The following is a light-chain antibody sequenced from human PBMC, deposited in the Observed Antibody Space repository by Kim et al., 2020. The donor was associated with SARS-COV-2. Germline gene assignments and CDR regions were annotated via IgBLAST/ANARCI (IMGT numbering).Light chain of an antibody. CDR2: EVS. Sequence: QSVLTQPPSASGSPGQSVTISCTGISSDVGGYNFVSWYQHHPGKAPKLIVYEVSKRPSGVPDRFSGSKSGNTASLTVSGLQAEDEADYYCSSYAGSNSVVFGGGTQLTVL. CDR1: SSDVGGYNF. V-gene: IGLV2-8*01. J-gene: IGLJ2*01. CDR3: SSYAGSNSVV.